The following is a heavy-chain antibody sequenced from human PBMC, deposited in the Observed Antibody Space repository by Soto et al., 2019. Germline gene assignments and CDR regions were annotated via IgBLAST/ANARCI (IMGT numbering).Heavy chain of an antibody. Sequence: EVQLVESGGGLVQPGGSLRLSCAASGFTFSAFEMNWVRQAPGKGLEWISYISGVSYNIYYGDSVKGRFTVSRDNAKTTLYLHMNRLRAEDTGVYYCARDDSRGWHYQGLSDYGGQGIRVTVSS. CDR2: ISGVSYNI. CDR1: GFTFSAFE. V-gene: IGHV3-48*03. D-gene: IGHD6-19*01. CDR3: ARDDSRGWHYQGLSDY. J-gene: IGHJ4*02.